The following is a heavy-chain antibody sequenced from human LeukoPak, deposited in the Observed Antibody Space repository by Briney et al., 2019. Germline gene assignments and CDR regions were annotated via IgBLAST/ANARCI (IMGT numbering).Heavy chain of an antibody. CDR3: AREGGTGDHFDY. V-gene: IGHV1-69*13. D-gene: IGHD7-27*01. J-gene: IGHJ4*02. CDR2: IIPIFGTA. Sequence: ASVKDSCKASGGTFSSYASSWVRQAPGQGLEWMGGIIPIFGTANYAQKFQGRVTITADESTSTAYMELSSLRSEDTAVYYCAREGGTGDHFDYWGQGTLVTVSS. CDR1: GGTFSSYA.